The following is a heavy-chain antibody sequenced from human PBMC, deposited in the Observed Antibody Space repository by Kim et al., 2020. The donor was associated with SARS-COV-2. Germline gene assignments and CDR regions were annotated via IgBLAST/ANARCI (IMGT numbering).Heavy chain of an antibody. J-gene: IGHJ4*02. CDR2: IYPGDSDT. D-gene: IGHD6-13*01. Sequence: GESLKISCKGSGYSFTSYWIGWVRQMPAKGLEWMGIIYPGDSDTRYSPSFQGQVTISADKSISTAYLQWSSLKASDTAMYYCAMGGYDRYSSSWYPRWAVGRTDYWGQGTLVTVSS. CDR1: GYSFTSYW. V-gene: IGHV5-51*01. CDR3: AMGGYDRYSSSWYPRWAVGRTDY.